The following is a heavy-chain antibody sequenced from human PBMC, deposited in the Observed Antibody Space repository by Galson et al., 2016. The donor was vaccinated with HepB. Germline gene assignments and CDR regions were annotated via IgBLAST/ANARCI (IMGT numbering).Heavy chain of an antibody. V-gene: IGHV3-74*01. CDR2: IYGDGSSR. D-gene: IGHD5-24*01. CDR1: GFTFSSYW. Sequence: SLRLSCAASGFTFSSYWMHWVRQAPGKGLVWVSRIYGDGSSRTYADSVRGRFTISRDNAKNTLYLQMSSLRAEDTAVYYCASGLRDGSLLLSYWGQGTLVTVSS. J-gene: IGHJ4*02. CDR3: ASGLRDGSLLLSY.